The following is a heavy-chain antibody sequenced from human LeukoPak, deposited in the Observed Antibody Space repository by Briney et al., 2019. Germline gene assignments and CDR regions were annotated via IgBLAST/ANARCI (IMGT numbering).Heavy chain of an antibody. CDR1: GFTFSSYG. CDR2: IRYDGSNE. J-gene: IGHJ4*02. Sequence: GGSLRLSCATSGFTFSSYGMHWVRQAPGKGLDWVAFIRYDGSNEYYADSVKGRFTISRGNSMKTLYLQMNSLRAEDTAVYYCAKGYAAYSYGYYFDYWGQGTLVTVSS. D-gene: IGHD5-18*01. V-gene: IGHV3-30*02. CDR3: AKGYAAYSYGYYFDY.